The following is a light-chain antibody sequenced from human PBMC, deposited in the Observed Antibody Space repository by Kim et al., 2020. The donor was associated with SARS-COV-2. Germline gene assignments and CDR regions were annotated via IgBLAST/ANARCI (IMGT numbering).Light chain of an antibody. V-gene: IGKV1-6*01. CDR3: LQDYNYPLT. Sequence: ASVGDRVNITCRASQGIGNDLGWYQQRPGNAPKLLIYAASSLQSGVPSRFSGSGSGTEFTLTISSLQPEDFATYYCLQDYNYPLTFGPGTKVDIK. J-gene: IGKJ3*01. CDR2: AAS. CDR1: QGIGND.